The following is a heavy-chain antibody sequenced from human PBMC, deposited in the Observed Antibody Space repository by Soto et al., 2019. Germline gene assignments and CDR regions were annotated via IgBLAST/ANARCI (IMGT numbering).Heavy chain of an antibody. CDR1: GGTFSSYA. J-gene: IGHJ6*02. Sequence: SVKVSCKASGGTFSSYAITWVRQAPGQGLEWMGGIIPIFGPANYAQKFQGRVTLTADESTSTAYMELSSLRSDDTAVYYCARGFYGGSRPDYYYYGMDVWGQGTTVTVSS. V-gene: IGHV1-69*13. CDR2: IIPIFGPA. CDR3: ARGFYGGSRPDYYYYGMDV. D-gene: IGHD5-12*01.